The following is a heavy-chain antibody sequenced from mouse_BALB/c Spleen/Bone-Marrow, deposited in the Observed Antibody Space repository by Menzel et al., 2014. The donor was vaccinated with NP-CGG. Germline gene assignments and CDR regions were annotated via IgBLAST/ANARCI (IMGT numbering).Heavy chain of an antibody. V-gene: IGHV14-3*02. D-gene: IGHD2-14*01. CDR3: SSYRYGWYFDD. CDR1: GFNIKDTY. J-gene: IGHJ1*01. Sequence: VQLQQSGAELVKPGASVKLSCTASGFNIKDTYMHWVKQRPEQGLEWIGRIDPANGTTKYDPKFQGKATITADTSSNTAYLQHSSLASDDTGVYYSSSYRYGWYFDDWGAGATVTVSS. CDR2: IDPANGTT.